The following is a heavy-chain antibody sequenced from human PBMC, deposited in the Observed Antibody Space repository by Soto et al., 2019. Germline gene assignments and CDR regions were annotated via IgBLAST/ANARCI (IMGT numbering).Heavy chain of an antibody. J-gene: IGHJ6*02. CDR2: IIPILGIA. D-gene: IGHD3-10*01. CDR3: ASLMSSGYYYGMDV. CDR1: GGTFRSNT. V-gene: IGHV1-69*02. Sequence: QVQLVQSGAEVKKPGSSVKVSCKASGGTFRSNTISWVRQAPGEGLEWMGRIIPILGIANYAQKFQGRVTITADNSTSTAYMELSSLRFEDTAVYYCASLMSSGYYYGMDVWGQGTTVTVSS.